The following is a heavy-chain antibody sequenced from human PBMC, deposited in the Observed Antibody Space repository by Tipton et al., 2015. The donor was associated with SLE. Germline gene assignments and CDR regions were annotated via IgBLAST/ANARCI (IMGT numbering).Heavy chain of an antibody. CDR3: ASRSTTVTTGGGAFDI. D-gene: IGHD4-17*01. V-gene: IGHV4-34*01. J-gene: IGHJ3*02. CDR2: INHSGST. Sequence: TLSLTCAVYGGSFSGYYWSWIRQPPGKGLEWSGEINHSGSTNYNPSLKSRVTISVDTSKNQFSLKLSSVTAADTAVYYCASRSTTVTTGGGAFDIWGQGTMVTVSS. CDR1: GGSFSGYY.